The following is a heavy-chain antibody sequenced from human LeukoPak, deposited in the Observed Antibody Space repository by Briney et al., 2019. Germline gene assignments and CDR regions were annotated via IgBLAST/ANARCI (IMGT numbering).Heavy chain of an antibody. CDR3: AREVPYDSSRYYQPFDY. Sequence: ASVKVSCKASGYTFSSYGITWLRQAPGQGLEWMGWISAYNGNTNYAQNLQGRVTMTRDTSTSTAYMELRSLRSDDTAVYYCAREVPYDSSRYYQPFDYWGQGTLVTVSS. CDR1: GYTFSSYG. CDR2: ISAYNGNT. V-gene: IGHV1-18*01. D-gene: IGHD3-22*01. J-gene: IGHJ4*02.